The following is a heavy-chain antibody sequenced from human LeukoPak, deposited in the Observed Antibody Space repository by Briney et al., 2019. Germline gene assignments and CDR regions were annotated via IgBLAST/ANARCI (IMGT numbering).Heavy chain of an antibody. CDR2: IRYDGSNK. CDR1: GFTCSSYG. J-gene: IGHJ4*02. D-gene: IGHD2-2*01. V-gene: IGHV3-30*02. CDR3: AREYCSSTSCLLDF. Sequence: GGSLRLXCAASGFTCSSYGMHWVRRAPGKGLESVAFIRYDGSNKYYADSVKGRFTISRDNSKNTLYLQMNSLTAEDTAVYYCAREYCSSTSCLLDFWGQGTLVTVSS.